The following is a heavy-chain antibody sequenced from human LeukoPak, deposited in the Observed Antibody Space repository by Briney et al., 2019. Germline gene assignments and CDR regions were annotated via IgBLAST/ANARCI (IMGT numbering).Heavy chain of an antibody. CDR3: ARVQYYYYGMDV. CDR1: GGTFSSYA. Sequence: SVKVSCKASGGTFSSYAISWVRQAPGQGLEWMGGIIPIFGTANYAQKFQGRVTITADESTSTAYMELSSLRSEDTAVYYCARVQYYYYGMDVWGQGTTVTVSS. CDR2: IIPIFGTA. J-gene: IGHJ6*02. V-gene: IGHV1-69*13.